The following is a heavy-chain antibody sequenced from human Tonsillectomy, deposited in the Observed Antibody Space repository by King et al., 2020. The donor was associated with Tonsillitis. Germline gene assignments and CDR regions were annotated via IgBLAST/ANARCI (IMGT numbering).Heavy chain of an antibody. Sequence: VQLVESGGGLVQPGGSLRVSCAASGFTFSSYWMHWVRQAPGKGLVWVSRINSDGSSISYADYVRGRFTISRDNAKDTLYMQMNSLRAEDTAVYYCVRGYSNYPNDAFDIWGQGTMVTVSS. V-gene: IGHV3-74*01. CDR3: VRGYSNYPNDAFDI. CDR2: INSDGSSI. D-gene: IGHD4-11*01. CDR1: GFTFSSYW. J-gene: IGHJ3*02.